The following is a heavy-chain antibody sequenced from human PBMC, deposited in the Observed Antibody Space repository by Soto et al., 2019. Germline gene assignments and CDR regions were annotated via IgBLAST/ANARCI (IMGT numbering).Heavy chain of an antibody. V-gene: IGHV1-18*01. D-gene: IGHD3-3*01. Sequence: QVQLVQSGVEVKKPGASVRVSCKASGYTFSDYGITWVRQAPGQGLEWMGWITPYNGNTKYAQKFQGRVTVITDTSTNTAYTELRGLTSDDTASYYCARPMGLRLLEFCLAFWGQGTLVTVS. CDR1: GYTFSDYG. CDR2: ITPYNGNT. J-gene: IGHJ4*02. CDR3: ARPMGLRLLEFCLAF.